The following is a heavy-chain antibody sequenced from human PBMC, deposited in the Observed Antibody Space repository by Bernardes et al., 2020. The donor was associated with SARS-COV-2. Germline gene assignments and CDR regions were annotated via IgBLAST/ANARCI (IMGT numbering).Heavy chain of an antibody. CDR2: IYYSGST. J-gene: IGHJ3*02. CDR1: GGSVSSGSYY. V-gene: IGHV4-61*01. D-gene: IGHD6-13*01. CDR3: AKTAAGTLDAFDI. Sequence: SETLSLTCTVSGGSVSSGSYYWSWIRQPPGKGLEWIGYIYYSGSTNYNPSLKSRVTISVDTSKNQFSLKLSSVTAADTAGYYCAKTAAGTLDAFDIWGQGTMVTVSS.